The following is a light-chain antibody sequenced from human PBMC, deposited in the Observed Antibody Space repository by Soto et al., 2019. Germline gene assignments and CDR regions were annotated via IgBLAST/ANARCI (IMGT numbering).Light chain of an antibody. Sequence: QSVLPQPASVSGAPGQSITISCTATSTDIGDHHYVSWYQQHPGKAPKVLIYEVSNRPSGVSNRFSGAKSGNTASLTISGLQAEDEVNYYCNSYTTLSNRVFGTGTKVTVL. CDR3: NSYTTLSNRV. CDR1: STDIGDHHY. J-gene: IGLJ1*01. V-gene: IGLV2-14*01. CDR2: EVS.